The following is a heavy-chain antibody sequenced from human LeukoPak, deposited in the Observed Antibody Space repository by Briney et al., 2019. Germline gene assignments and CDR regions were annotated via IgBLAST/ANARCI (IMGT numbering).Heavy chain of an antibody. J-gene: IGHJ4*02. CDR1: RFSFSSYG. V-gene: IGHV3-33*08. CDR2: IWYDGSNK. CDR3: ARAGSGSYAPLDY. D-gene: IGHD1-26*01. Sequence: GGSLRLSCAASRFSFSSYGMHWVRQAPGKGLEWVAVIWYDGSNKYYADSVKGRFTISRDNSKNTLYLQMNSLRAEDTAVYYCARAGSGSYAPLDYWGQGTLVTVSS.